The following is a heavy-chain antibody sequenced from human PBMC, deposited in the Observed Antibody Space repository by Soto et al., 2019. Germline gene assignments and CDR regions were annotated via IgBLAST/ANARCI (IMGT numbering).Heavy chain of an antibody. J-gene: IGHJ2*01. CDR2: IRSKVYGGTT. V-gene: IGHV3-49*02. CDR3: IFLFLAEDGIRDVRSVSAFLLNRSSDL. Sequence: KGMEWVGFIRSKVYGGTTEYAASVKGRFTISRDDSISIAYLQMNSLKTEDTAVYYCIFLFLAEDGIRDVRSVSAFLLNRSSDL. D-gene: IGHD3-10*02.